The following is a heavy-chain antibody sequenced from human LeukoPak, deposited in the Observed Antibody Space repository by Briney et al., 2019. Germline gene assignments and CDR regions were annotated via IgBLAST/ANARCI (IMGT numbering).Heavy chain of an antibody. CDR2: IYPGDSDT. CDR3: ARLLTSGTNIRDWFDP. J-gene: IGHJ5*02. Sequence: GESLKISCKGSGFSFNMYWIGWVRQMPGKGLEWMGIIYPGDSDTRYSPSFQGQVTLSADKSISTAYLQWSSLKASDTAIYYCARLLTSGTNIRDWFDPWGQGTLVTVSS. CDR1: GFSFNMYW. D-gene: IGHD3-16*01. V-gene: IGHV5-51*01.